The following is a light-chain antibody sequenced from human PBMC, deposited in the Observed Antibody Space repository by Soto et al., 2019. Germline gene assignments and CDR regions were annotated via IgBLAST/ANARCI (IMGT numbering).Light chain of an antibody. CDR3: RSYTSSSTLVV. CDR2: DVS. CDR1: SSDVGGYNY. V-gene: IGLV2-14*01. J-gene: IGLJ2*01. Sequence: QSALTQPASVSGSPGQSITISCTGTSSDVGGYNYVSWYQQHPGKAPKLMSYDVSNRPSGVSNRFSGSQSGNTASLTISGLQAEDEADYSCRSYTSSSTLVVFGGGTKLTVL.